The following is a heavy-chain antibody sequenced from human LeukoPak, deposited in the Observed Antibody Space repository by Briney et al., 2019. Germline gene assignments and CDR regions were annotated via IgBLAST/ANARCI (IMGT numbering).Heavy chain of an antibody. CDR3: ARGCSSTSCYGFDY. CDR2: IYRGGST. V-gene: IGHV3-53*01. D-gene: IGHD2-2*01. J-gene: IGHJ4*02. Sequence: PGGSLRLSCAASGFTVSSKYMSWVRQAPGKGMGWVSVIYRGGSTNYADSVKGRFAISRDNSKNTLYLQMNSRRAEDTAVYYCARGCSSTSCYGFDYWGQGTLVTVSS. CDR1: GFTVSSKY.